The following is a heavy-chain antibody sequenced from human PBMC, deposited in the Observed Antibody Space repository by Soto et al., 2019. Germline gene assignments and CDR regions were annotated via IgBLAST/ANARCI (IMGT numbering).Heavy chain of an antibody. V-gene: IGHV3-48*01. J-gene: IGHJ3*02. CDR1: GFTFSSYS. CDR2: ISSSSSTI. CDR3: ARSDDVLLVSGGDFDI. D-gene: IGHD2-8*01. Sequence: GGSLRLSCAASGFTFSSYSMNWVRQAPGKGLEWVSYISSSSSTIYYADSVKGRFTISRDNAKNSPYLQMNSLRAEDTVVYYCARSDDVLLVSGGDFDIWGQGTMVTVSS.